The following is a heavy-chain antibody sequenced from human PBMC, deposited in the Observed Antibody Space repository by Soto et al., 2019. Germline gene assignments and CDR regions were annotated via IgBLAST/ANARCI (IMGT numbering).Heavy chain of an antibody. Sequence: QAQLVQSAAEVKKPGASVRLTCRASAYNFFDYTIIWVRQTPEKRLEWVGWVTAYNGDTRYAEKFKGRVTVTSDTRTSTSYLELRILKSDDSAIYYCARGSDLWGRGTLVTVSS. CDR2: VTAYNGDT. CDR3: ARGSDL. CDR1: AYNFFDYT. J-gene: IGHJ2*01. V-gene: IGHV1-18*01.